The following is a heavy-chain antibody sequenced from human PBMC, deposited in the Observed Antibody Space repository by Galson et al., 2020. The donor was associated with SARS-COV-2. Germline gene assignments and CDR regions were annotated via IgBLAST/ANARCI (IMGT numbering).Heavy chain of an antibody. V-gene: IGHV3-23*01. Sequence: GGSLRLSCAASGFTFSSYAMSWVRQAPGKGLEWVSAISGSGGSTYYADSVKGRLTISRDNSKNTLYRQMNSLRAEDTAVYYCAKEMEGSDAFGIWGQGTMVTVSS. J-gene: IGHJ3*02. D-gene: IGHD1-1*01. CDR2: ISGSGGST. CDR3: AKEMEGSDAFGI. CDR1: GFTFSSYA.